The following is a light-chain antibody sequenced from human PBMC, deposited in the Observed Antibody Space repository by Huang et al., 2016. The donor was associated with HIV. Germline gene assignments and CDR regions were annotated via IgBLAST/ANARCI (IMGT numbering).Light chain of an antibody. CDR3: QQYYNTTLS. J-gene: IGKJ4*01. V-gene: IGKV1-NL1*01. CDR2: AAS. CDR1: RVISNS. Sequence: DIQMTQSPSSLSASVGDRVNITCRAIRVISNSLAGYQQQPGKAPKLLLYAASRLQGGVPSRFSGSGSRTDYTLTISSLQPEDSATYYCQQYYNTTLSFGGGTKVEIK.